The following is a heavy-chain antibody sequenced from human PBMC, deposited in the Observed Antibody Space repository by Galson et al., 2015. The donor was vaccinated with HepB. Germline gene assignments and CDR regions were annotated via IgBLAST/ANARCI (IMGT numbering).Heavy chain of an antibody. CDR2: IIPILGIA. D-gene: IGHD6-19*01. CDR1: GGTFSSYA. Sequence: SVKVSCKASGGTFSSYAISWVRQAPGQGLEWMGRIIPILGIANYAQKFQGRVTITADKSTSTAYMELSSLRSEDTAVYYCATLAVAEYDWFDPWGQGTLVTVSS. J-gene: IGHJ5*02. CDR3: ATLAVAEYDWFDP. V-gene: IGHV1-69*04.